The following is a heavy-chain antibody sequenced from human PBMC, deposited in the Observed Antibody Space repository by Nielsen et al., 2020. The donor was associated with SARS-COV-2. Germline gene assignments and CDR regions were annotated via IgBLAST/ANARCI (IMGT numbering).Heavy chain of an antibody. J-gene: IGHJ4*02. Sequence: GESLKISCAVSGFTFSSNAMSWVRQAPGKGLEWVSLIYSGGSGTSYADSVKGRFTISRDNSKNTLYLQMNSLRAEDTAVYYCATTFDYWGQGTLVTVSS. CDR3: ATTFDY. V-gene: IGHV3-23*03. CDR1: GFTFSSNA. CDR2: IYSGGSGT.